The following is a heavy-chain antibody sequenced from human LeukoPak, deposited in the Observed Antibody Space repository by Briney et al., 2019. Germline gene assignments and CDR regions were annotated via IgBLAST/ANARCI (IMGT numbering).Heavy chain of an antibody. Sequence: GESLKISCKGSAYSFTSYWIGWVRQMRGQGREWMGIIYPGDSDTRYSPSFQGQVTISADKSISTAYLQWSSLKASDTAMYYCARPRSSKSYGMDVWGQGTTVTVSS. V-gene: IGHV5-51*01. CDR3: ARPRSSKSYGMDV. CDR2: IYPGDSDT. CDR1: AYSFTSYW. D-gene: IGHD6-6*01. J-gene: IGHJ6*02.